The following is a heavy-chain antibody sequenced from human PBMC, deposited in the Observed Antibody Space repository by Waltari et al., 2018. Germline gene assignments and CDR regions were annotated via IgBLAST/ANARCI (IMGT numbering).Heavy chain of an antibody. V-gene: IGHV4-34*01. J-gene: IGHJ4*02. D-gene: IGHD4-17*01. CDR2: INHSGSN. Sequence: QVQLQQWGAGLLKPSETLSLTCAVYGGSFSGYYWSWIRQPPGKGLEWIGEINHSGSNNYNPALKSRVTISVDTSKNQFSLKLSSVTAADTAVYYCARDYGGSFDYWGQGTLVTVSS. CDR3: ARDYGGSFDY. CDR1: GGSFSGYY.